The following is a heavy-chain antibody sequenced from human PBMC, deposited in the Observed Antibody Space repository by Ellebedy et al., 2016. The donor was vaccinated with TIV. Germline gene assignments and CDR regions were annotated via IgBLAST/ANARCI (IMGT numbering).Heavy chain of an antibody. V-gene: IGHV3-64D*06. CDR2: IGHNGGGT. J-gene: IGHJ5*02. CDR1: GFRIDTCA. D-gene: IGHD5-18*01. Sequence: GGSLRLSXLASGFRIDTCAVHWVRQAPGKGLEFVSSIGHNGGGTHYGDSVRGRFTIARDTSKNTVYLHMSSLRAEDTATYYCVKDWGESGYWGWFDPWGQGTLVTVSS. CDR3: VKDWGESGYWGWFDP.